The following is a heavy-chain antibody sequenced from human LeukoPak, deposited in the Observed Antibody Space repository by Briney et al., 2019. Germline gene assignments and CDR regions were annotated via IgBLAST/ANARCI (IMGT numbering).Heavy chain of an antibody. CDR3: ARDRLIYCSSTSCYRGYYYYGMDV. D-gene: IGHD2-2*01. CDR1: GYTFTSYY. J-gene: IGHJ6*02. V-gene: IGHV1-46*01. CDR2: INPSGGST. Sequence: ASVKVSCKASGYTFTSYYMHWVRQAPGQGLEWMGIINPSGGSTSYAQKFQGRVTMTRDTSTSTVYMELGSLRSEDTAVYYCARDRLIYCSSTSCYRGYYYYGMDVWGQGTTVTVSS.